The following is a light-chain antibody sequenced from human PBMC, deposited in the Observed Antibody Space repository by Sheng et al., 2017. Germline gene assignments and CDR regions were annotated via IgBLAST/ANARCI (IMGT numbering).Light chain of an antibody. CDR2: ESS. CDR1: QSISSS. CDR3: QQYSDDWS. J-gene: IGKJ1*01. V-gene: IGKV1-5*03. Sequence: DIQMTQSPATLSASVGDRVTISCRASQSISSSLAWYQQKPGKAPKLLIYESSDLESGVPSRFSGSGSGTEFTLTINNLQPDDFATYYCQQYSDDWSFGQGTKVENK.